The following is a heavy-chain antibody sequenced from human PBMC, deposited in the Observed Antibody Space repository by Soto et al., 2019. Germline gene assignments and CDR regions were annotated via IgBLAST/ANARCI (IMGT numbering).Heavy chain of an antibody. D-gene: IGHD4-17*01. V-gene: IGHV3-33*01. Sequence: QVQLVESGGGVVQPGTSLRLSCEASGFTFSGFGMHWVRQAPGKGLEWVAVIWYDGSKKYYADCVKGRFTISRDNDKNALYLQMNSLRAEDTAVYYCARGRGGSYGGNSAHFDIWGQGTLVTVSS. CDR1: GFTFSGFG. J-gene: IGHJ3*02. CDR3: ARGRGGSYGGNSAHFDI. CDR2: IWYDGSKK.